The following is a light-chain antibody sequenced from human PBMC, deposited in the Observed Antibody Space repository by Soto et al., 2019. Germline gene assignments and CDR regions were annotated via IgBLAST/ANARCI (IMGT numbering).Light chain of an antibody. CDR2: AAS. Sequence: DIQIAPSPTTPSASVGERVTINFRASQTISSWLAWYQQKPGKAPKLLIYAASSLQGGVPSRFSGSGSGTDFTLTISSLQPEDFATYYCQQSYSLFAFGPGTKVDIK. CDR3: QQSYSLFA. CDR1: QTISSW. V-gene: IGKV1-39*01. J-gene: IGKJ3*01.